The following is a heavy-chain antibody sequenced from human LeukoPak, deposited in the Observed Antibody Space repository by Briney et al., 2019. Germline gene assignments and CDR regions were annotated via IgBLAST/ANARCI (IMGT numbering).Heavy chain of an antibody. D-gene: IGHD6-19*01. CDR1: GGSLRGYY. Sequence: PSETLSLTCAVYGGSLRGYYWTWIRQPPGKGLEWVGEISHSGGTNYNPSLETRVTISVDTSKKQFSLRLSSVTAADTAVYYCARVKPVTGTLPHLLDYWGQGTLVTVSS. J-gene: IGHJ4*02. CDR3: ARVKPVTGTLPHLLDY. CDR2: ISHSGGT. V-gene: IGHV4-34*01.